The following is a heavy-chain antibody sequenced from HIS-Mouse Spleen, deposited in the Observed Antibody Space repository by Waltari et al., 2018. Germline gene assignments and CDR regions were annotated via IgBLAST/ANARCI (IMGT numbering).Heavy chain of an antibody. J-gene: IGHJ2*01. CDR3: AREIPYSSSWYDWYFDL. CDR2: IYSSGST. V-gene: IGHV4-39*07. D-gene: IGHD6-13*01. CDR1: GGSISSSSYY. Sequence: QLQLQESGPGLVKPSETLSLTCTVSGGSISSSSYYWGWIRQPPGKGLEWIGSIYSSGSTYCNPSLKRPVTISVDPSKNQFSLKLSSVPAADTAVYYCAREIPYSSSWYDWYFDLWGRGTLVTVSS.